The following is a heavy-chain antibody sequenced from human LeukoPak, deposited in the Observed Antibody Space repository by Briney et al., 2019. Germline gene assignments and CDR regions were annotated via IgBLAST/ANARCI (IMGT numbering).Heavy chain of an antibody. CDR2: INPNSGGT. J-gene: IGHJ5*02. Sequence: ASVKVSFTASGYTFTGYYMHWVRQAPGQGLEWMGRINPNSGGTNYAQKFQGRVTMTRDTSISTAYMELSRLTSDDTAVYYCARDFTTYCSNGLCLDRNWFDPWGQGTLVTVSS. D-gene: IGHD2-8*01. CDR3: ARDFTTYCSNGLCLDRNWFDP. V-gene: IGHV1-2*06. CDR1: GYTFTGYY.